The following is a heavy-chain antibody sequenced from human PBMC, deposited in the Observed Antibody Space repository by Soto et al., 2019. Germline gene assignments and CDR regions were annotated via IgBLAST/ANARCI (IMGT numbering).Heavy chain of an antibody. Sequence: GGSLRLSCAVSDFPFRNARMTWVRQAPGKGLEWVGRIKPKTEGGTTDYAAPVKGRFSISRDDAKSTLFLEMNSLKTEDTAVYYCTTLSSDAPWDYWGQGTQVTVSS. V-gene: IGHV3-15*07. CDR1: DFPFRNAR. CDR3: TTLSSDAPWDY. CDR2: IKPKTEGGTT. D-gene: IGHD3-22*01. J-gene: IGHJ4*02.